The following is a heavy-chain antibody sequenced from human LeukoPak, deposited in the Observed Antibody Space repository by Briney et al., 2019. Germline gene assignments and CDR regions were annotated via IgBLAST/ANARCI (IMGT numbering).Heavy chain of an antibody. CDR1: GGSISYYY. D-gene: IGHD6-19*01. V-gene: IGHV4-4*07. CDR2: IYTSGST. J-gene: IGHJ4*02. CDR3: ARRSSGWYYYFDY. Sequence: SETLSLTCTVSGGSISYYYWTWIRQPAGKGLEWIGRIYTSGSTSYNPSLKSRVTMSVDTSKNQFSLKLSSVTAADTAVYYCARRSSGWYYYFDYWGQGTLVTVSS.